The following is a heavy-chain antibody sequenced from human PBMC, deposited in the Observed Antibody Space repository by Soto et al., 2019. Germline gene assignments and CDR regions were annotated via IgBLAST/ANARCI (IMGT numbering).Heavy chain of an antibody. V-gene: IGHV1-3*01. D-gene: IGHD2-15*01. Sequence: ASVKVSCKASGYTFTSYAMHWVRQAPGQRLEWMGWINAGNGNTKYSQKFQGRVTITRDTSASTAYMELSGLRSEDTAVYYCARGVVVVAAPFDYWGQGTLVTVSS. CDR3: ARGVVVVAAPFDY. J-gene: IGHJ4*02. CDR1: GYTFTSYA. CDR2: INAGNGNT.